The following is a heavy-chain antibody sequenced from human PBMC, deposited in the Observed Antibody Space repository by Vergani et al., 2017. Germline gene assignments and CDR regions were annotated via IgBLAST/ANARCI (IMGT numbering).Heavy chain of an antibody. CDR3: ARAPGIAAGNWFDP. Sequence: QVQLQQWGAGLLKPSETLSLTCAVYGGSFSGYYWSWIRQPPGTGLEWIGEINHSGSTNYNPSLKSRVTISVYTSKNQFSLKLTSVTAADTAVYYCARAPGIAAGNWFDPWGQGTLVTVSS. CDR2: INHSGST. V-gene: IGHV4-34*01. D-gene: IGHD6-13*01. J-gene: IGHJ5*02. CDR1: GGSFSGYY.